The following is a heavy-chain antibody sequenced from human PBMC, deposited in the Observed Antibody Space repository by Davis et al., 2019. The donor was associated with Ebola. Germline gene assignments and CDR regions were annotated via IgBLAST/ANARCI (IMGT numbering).Heavy chain of an antibody. J-gene: IGHJ6*02. D-gene: IGHD6-13*01. CDR2: IYTSGST. CDR3: AREGNSSSWYYYYYGMVV. Sequence: PSETLSPTCTLLGGPISSYYWSWIRQPAVKGLEWLGRIYTSGSTNYNPSLKSRVTMSVDTSKNQFSLKLSSVTAADTAVYYCAREGNSSSWYYYYYGMVVWGQGTTVTVSS. V-gene: IGHV4-4*07. CDR1: GGPISSYY.